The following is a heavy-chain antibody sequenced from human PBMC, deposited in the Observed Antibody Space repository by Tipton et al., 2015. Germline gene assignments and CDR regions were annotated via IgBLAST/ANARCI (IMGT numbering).Heavy chain of an antibody. CDR1: GLTFDDYG. Sequence: SLRLSCAASGLTFDDYGMHWVRQAPGKGLEWVSGISWNSGNTGYADSVKGRFTISRDNAKNSLYLQMNSLRSEDTALYYCAKEGSGYYIDYWGQGTLVTVSS. J-gene: IGHJ4*02. V-gene: IGHV3-9*01. CDR2: ISWNSGNT. D-gene: IGHD3-9*01. CDR3: AKEGSGYYIDY.